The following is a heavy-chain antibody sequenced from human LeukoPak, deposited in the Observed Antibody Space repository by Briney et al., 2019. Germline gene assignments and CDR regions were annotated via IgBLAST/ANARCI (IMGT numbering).Heavy chain of an antibody. Sequence: GGSLRLSCAASEFTFSSFWMHWVRQAPGKGLVWVPRINSDGSDIRYADSVKGRFTISRDNAKNTLYLQMNSLRAEDTAVYYCARERRSSGWYDAFDMRGQGTMVTVSS. J-gene: IGHJ3*02. CDR2: INSDGSDI. CDR3: ARERRSSGWYDAFDM. V-gene: IGHV3-74*01. D-gene: IGHD6-19*01. CDR1: EFTFSSFW.